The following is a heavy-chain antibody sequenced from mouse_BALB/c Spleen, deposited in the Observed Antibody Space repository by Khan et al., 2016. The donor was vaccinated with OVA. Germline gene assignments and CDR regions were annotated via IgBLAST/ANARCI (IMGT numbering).Heavy chain of an antibody. CDR2: ISYSGST. Sequence: EVQLQESGPGLVKPSQSLSLTCTVTGYSITSDYAWNWIRQVPGNKLEWMGYISYSGSTSYNPSLKSRISITRDTSKNQFFLQLNSVTTGDTATXYCARRAYYANWYFDVWGAGTTVTVSS. V-gene: IGHV3-2*02. D-gene: IGHD1-1*02. CDR3: ARRAYYANWYFDV. J-gene: IGHJ1*01. CDR1: GYSITSDYA.